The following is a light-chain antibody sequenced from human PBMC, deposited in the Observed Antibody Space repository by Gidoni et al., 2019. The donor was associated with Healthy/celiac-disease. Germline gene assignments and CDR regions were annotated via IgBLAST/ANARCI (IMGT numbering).Light chain of an antibody. CDR3: QQYNSYPL. Sequence: DIPMTQSPSTLSASVGDRVTITCRASQSISSWLAWYQQKPGKAPKLLIYKASSLESGVPSRFSGSGSGTEFTLTISSLQPDDFATYYCQQYNSYPLFGGGTKVEIK. J-gene: IGKJ4*01. V-gene: IGKV1-5*03. CDR1: QSISSW. CDR2: KAS.